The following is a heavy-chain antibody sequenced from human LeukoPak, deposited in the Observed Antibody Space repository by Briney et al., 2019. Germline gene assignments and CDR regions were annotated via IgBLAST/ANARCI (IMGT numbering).Heavy chain of an antibody. J-gene: IGHJ6*02. Sequence: GESLKISCKGSGYSFTSYWIGWVRQMPGKGLEWMGIIYPGDSDTRYSPSFQGQVTISADKSISTAYLQWSSLKASDTAMYYCARTYYDILTGYYTPHYYYGMDVWGQGTTVTVSS. CDR1: GYSFTSYW. CDR3: ARTYYDILTGYYTPHYYYGMDV. V-gene: IGHV5-51*01. D-gene: IGHD3-9*01. CDR2: IYPGDSDT.